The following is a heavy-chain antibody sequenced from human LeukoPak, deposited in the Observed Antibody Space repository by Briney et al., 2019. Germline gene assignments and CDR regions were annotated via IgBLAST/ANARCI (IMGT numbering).Heavy chain of an antibody. D-gene: IGHD4-17*01. CDR3: ARSTDYYYYMDV. CDR2: ISSSSSYI. Sequence: PGGSLRLACAASGFTFSSYSMNWVRQARGKGLDWLPSISSSSSYIYYADSVKGRFTISRDNAKNSLYLQMNSLRAEDTAVYYCARSTDYYYYMDVWGKGTTVTVSS. V-gene: IGHV3-21*01. CDR1: GFTFSSYS. J-gene: IGHJ6*03.